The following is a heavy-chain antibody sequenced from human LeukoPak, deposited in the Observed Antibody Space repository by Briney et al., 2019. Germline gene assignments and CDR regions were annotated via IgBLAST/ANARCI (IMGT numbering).Heavy chain of an antibody. Sequence: ASVKVSCKTSGYTFTDYYIHWVRQAPGQGLEWMGWIVPNSGGTKYAQKFQGRVTMTRDTSISTAYMELSRLRYDDTAVYYCATLGATPFDYWGQGALVTVSS. D-gene: IGHD1-26*01. J-gene: IGHJ4*02. CDR3: ATLGATPFDY. CDR1: GYTFTDYY. CDR2: IVPNSGGT. V-gene: IGHV1-2*02.